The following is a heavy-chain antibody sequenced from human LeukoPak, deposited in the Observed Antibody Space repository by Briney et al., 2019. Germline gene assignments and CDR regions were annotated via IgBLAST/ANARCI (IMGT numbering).Heavy chain of an antibody. D-gene: IGHD2-2*01. CDR3: AGIVVVPAATPGGFDY. V-gene: IGHV4-59*08. J-gene: IGHJ4*02. Sequence: SETLSLTCTVSGGSISSYYWSWIRQPPGKGLEWIGYIYYSGSTNYNPSLKSRVTISVDTSKNQFSLKLSSVTAADTAVYYCAGIVVVPAATPGGFDYWGQGTLVTVSS. CDR2: IYYSGST. CDR1: GGSISSYY.